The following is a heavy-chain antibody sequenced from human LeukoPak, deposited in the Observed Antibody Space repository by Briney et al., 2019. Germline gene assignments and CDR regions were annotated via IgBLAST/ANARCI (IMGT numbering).Heavy chain of an antibody. CDR1: EYTFTGYY. Sequence: GASVKVSCKASEYTFTGYYMHWVRQAPGQGLEWMGWINPNSGGTNYAQKFQGWVTMTRDTSISTAYMELSRLRSDDTAVYYCATSGSYYQGAFDIWGQGTMVTVSS. J-gene: IGHJ3*02. CDR3: ATSGSYYQGAFDI. V-gene: IGHV1-2*04. D-gene: IGHD1-26*01. CDR2: INPNSGGT.